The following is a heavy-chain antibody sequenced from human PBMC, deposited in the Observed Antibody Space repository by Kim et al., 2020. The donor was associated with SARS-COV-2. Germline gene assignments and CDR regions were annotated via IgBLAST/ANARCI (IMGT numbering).Heavy chain of an antibody. V-gene: IGHV4-34*01. J-gene: IGHJ3*02. D-gene: IGHD3-3*01. CDR2: INHSGST. Sequence: SETLSLTCAVYGGSFSGYYWSWIRQPPGKGLEWIGEINHSGSTNYNPSLKSRVTISVDTSKNQFSLKLSSVTAADTAVYYCARRRPPLRFLDAFDIWVQG. CDR3: ARRRPPLRFLDAFDI. CDR1: GGSFSGYY.